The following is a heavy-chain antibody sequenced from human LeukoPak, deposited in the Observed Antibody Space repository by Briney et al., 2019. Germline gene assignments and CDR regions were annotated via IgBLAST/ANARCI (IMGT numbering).Heavy chain of an antibody. CDR1: GYTFTSYD. Sequence: GASVKVSCKASGYTFTSYDINRVRQATGQGLEWMGWMNPNSSNTGYAQKFQGRVTMTRNTSISTAYMELSSLRSEDTAVYYCARGLRYSYGYPYYYYYGMDVWGQGTTVTVSS. J-gene: IGHJ6*02. CDR3: ARGLRYSYGYPYYYYYGMDV. V-gene: IGHV1-8*01. CDR2: MNPNSSNT. D-gene: IGHD5-18*01.